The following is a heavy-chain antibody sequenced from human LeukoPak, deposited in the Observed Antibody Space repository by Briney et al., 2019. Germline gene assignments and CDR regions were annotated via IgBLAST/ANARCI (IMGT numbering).Heavy chain of an antibody. J-gene: IGHJ4*02. CDR3: AKVSDPETYYDILTGYLDY. CDR1: GFTFDDYA. V-gene: IGHV3-9*01. D-gene: IGHD3-9*01. CDR2: ISWNSGSI. Sequence: PGGSLRLSCAASGFTFDDYAMHWVRQAPGKGLEWVSGISWNSGSIGYADSVKGRFTISRDNAKNSLYLQMNSLRAEDTALYYCAKVSDPETYYDILTGYLDYWGQGTLVTVSS.